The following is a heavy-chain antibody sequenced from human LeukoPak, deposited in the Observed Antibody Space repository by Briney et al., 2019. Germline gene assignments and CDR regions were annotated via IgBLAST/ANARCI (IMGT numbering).Heavy chain of an antibody. CDR2: INPNSGDT. J-gene: IGHJ4*02. CDR3: ARSSRVWFLFDY. Sequence: ASVKVSCKASGYTFTGYYMHWVRQAPGQGLEWMGWINPNSGDTNYVQNFQGRVTMTRDTSISTAYMELSRLTSDDTAVYYCARSSRVWFLFDYWGQGTLVTVSS. D-gene: IGHD3-10*01. CDR1: GYTFTGYY. V-gene: IGHV1-2*02.